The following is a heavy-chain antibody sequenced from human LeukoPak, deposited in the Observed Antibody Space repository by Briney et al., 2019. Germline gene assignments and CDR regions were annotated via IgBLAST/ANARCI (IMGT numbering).Heavy chain of an antibody. Sequence: GGSLRLSCAASGFIVSSDYMSWVRLAPGKGLEWVAVISYDGRNKHYPDSVKGRFTISRDISTDTLWLQMDSLRTEDTAVYYCAKGPLRGTAAAIDYWGQGTLVTVSS. D-gene: IGHD2-2*01. J-gene: IGHJ4*02. V-gene: IGHV3-30*18. CDR2: ISYDGRNK. CDR1: GFIVSSDY. CDR3: AKGPLRGTAAAIDY.